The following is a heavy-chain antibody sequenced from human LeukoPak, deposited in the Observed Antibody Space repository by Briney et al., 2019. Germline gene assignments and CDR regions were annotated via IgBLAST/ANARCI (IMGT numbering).Heavy chain of an antibody. Sequence: GGSLRLSCTVSGFTVSSNSMSWVRQAPGKGLEWVSFIYSDNTHYSDSVKGRFTISRDNSKNTLYLQMNSLRAEDTAVYYCARETTVTNPFDYWGQGTLVTVSS. D-gene: IGHD4-17*01. CDR3: ARETTVTNPFDY. CDR2: IYSDNT. V-gene: IGHV3-66*03. J-gene: IGHJ4*02. CDR1: GFTVSSNS.